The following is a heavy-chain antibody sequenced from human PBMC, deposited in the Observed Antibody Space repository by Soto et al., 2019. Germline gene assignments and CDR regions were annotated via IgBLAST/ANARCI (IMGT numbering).Heavy chain of an antibody. CDR3: AREDPWSANADDMDV. CDR2: ISSSSGTI. J-gene: IGHJ6*02. Sequence: EVQLVESGGGLVQPGGSLRLSCVASGFTFRSYSLNWVRQAPGKGLEWVSYISSSSGTIYYADSGKGRFTISRDNAENSLYLQMNSLRDDDTAVYYCAREDPWSANADDMDVWGQGTTVTVSS. V-gene: IGHV3-48*02. CDR1: GFTFRSYS. D-gene: IGHD3-3*01.